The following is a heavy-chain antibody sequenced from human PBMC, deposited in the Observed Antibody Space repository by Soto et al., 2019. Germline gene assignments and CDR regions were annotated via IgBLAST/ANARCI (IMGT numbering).Heavy chain of an antibody. J-gene: IGHJ6*02. D-gene: IGHD3-10*01. V-gene: IGHV1-18*04. CDR3: ARMYYGSGSYTNYYGMDV. Sequence: ASVKVSCKASGYTFTSYGISWVRQAPGQGLEWMGWISAYNGNTNYAQKLQGRVTMTTDTSTSTAYMELRSLRSDDTAVYYCARMYYGSGSYTNYYGMDVWGQGTTVTVS. CDR1: GYTFTSYG. CDR2: ISAYNGNT.